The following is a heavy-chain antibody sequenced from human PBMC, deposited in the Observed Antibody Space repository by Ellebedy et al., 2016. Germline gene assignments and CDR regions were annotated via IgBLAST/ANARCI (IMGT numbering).Heavy chain of an antibody. J-gene: IGHJ4*02. CDR1: GLPFSTFF. CDR3: RQGHYADY. V-gene: IGHV3-23*01. Sequence: GESLKISXAVSGLPFSTFFMSWVRQAPGKGLEWVATISANGNKRDLADSVQGRFTISRDNFRNTLHLQMNNLRVEDTARYYCRQGHYADYWGQGTLVTVSS. CDR2: ISANGNKR.